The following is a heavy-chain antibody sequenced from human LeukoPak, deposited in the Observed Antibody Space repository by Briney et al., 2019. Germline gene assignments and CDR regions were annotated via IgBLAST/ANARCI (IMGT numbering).Heavy chain of an antibody. CDR1: GFTFSSYS. V-gene: IGHV3-21*01. CDR2: ISSSSSYI. D-gene: IGHD3-16*01. CDR3: ALGGGVSYYFDY. J-gene: IGHJ4*02. Sequence: GGSLRLFCAPSGFTFSSYSMNWARHAPGRGREWVSSISSSSSYIYYADSVKGRFTISRDNAKNSLYLQMNSLRAEDTAVYYCALGGGVSYYFDYWGQGTLVTVSS.